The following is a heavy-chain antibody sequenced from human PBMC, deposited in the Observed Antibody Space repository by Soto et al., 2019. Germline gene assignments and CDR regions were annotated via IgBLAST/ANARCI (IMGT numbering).Heavy chain of an antibody. J-gene: IGHJ5*02. CDR1: GGSISSYY. CDR3: ARYSGRYSYNWFDP. CDR2: SYDVGTT. V-gene: IGHV4-59*01. Sequence: PSATLSRTCTVSGGSISSYYWSWIRQPPGQRLEWFGYSYDVGTTNNNHSLKSRVTISVDTSNNQFSLKLSSVTAADTAVYYCARYSGRYSYNWFDPWGQGTLVTVSS. D-gene: IGHD1-26*01.